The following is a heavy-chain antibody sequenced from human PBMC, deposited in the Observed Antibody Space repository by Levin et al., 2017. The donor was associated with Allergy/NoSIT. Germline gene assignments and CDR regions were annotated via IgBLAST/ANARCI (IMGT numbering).Heavy chain of an antibody. CDR1: GGSISSGGYS. D-gene: IGHD2-21*02. V-gene: IGHV4-30-2*01. Sequence: SETLSLTCAVSGGSISSGGYSWSWIRQPPGKGLEWIGYIYHSGSTYYNPSLKSRVTISVDRSKNQFSLKLSSVTAADTAVYYCARVLGDCGGDCYSFDYWGQGTLVTVSS. CDR2: IYHSGST. J-gene: IGHJ4*02. CDR3: ARVLGDCGGDCYSFDY.